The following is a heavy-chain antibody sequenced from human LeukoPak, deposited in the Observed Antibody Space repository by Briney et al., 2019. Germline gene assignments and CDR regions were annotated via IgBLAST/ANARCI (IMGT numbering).Heavy chain of an antibody. V-gene: IGHV3-30*03. CDR2: IPYDGSNK. D-gene: IGHD1-26*01. CDR1: GFTFSSYG. J-gene: IGHJ4*02. Sequence: GRSLRLSCAASGFTFSSYGMHWVRHAPGKGLEWVAVIPYDGSNKYYADSVKGRVTISRDNAKNSLYLQMNSLRAEDTAVYYCTRGAKAAGGGDYFDYWGQGALVTVSS. CDR3: TRGAKAAGGGDYFDY.